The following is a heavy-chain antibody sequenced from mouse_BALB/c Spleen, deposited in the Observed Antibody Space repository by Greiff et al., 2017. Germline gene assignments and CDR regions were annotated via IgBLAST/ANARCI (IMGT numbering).Heavy chain of an antibody. Sequence: VQLQQSGAELVKPGASVKLSCTASGFNIKDTYMHWVKQRPEQGLEWIGRIDPANGNTKYDPKFQGKATITADTSSNTAYLQLSSLTSEDTAVYYCARGYGYDEGAWFAYGGQGTLVTVSA. CDR2: IDPANGNT. D-gene: IGHD2-2*01. V-gene: IGHV14-3*02. J-gene: IGHJ3*01. CDR3: ARGYGYDEGAWFAY. CDR1: GFNIKDTY.